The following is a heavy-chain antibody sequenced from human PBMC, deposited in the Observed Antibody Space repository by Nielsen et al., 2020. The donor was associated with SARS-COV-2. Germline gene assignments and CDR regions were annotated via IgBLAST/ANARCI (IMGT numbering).Heavy chain of an antibody. CDR1: GFTVSSNY. V-gene: IGHV3-53*01. CDR3: ARDLVGATTSDYYGMDV. CDR2: IYSGGST. D-gene: IGHD1-26*01. Sequence: GESLKISCAASGFTVSSNYMSWVRQAPGKGLEWVSVIYSGGSTYYADSVKGRFTISRDNSKNTLYLQMNSLRAEDTAVYYCARDLVGATTSDYYGMDVWGQGTTVTVSS. J-gene: IGHJ6*02.